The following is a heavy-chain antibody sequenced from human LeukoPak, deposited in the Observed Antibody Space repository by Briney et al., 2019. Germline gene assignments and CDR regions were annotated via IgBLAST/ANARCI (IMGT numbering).Heavy chain of an antibody. V-gene: IGHV3-30-3*01. CDR1: GFTFSSYA. CDR3: ARDHTRIAVAGTYYYYGMDV. CDR2: ISYDGSNK. J-gene: IGHJ6*01. D-gene: IGHD6-19*01. Sequence: GRSLRLSCAASGFTFSSYAMHWVRQAPGEGLEWVAVISYDGSNKYYADSVKGRFTISRDNSKNTLYLQMNSLRAEDTAVYYCARDHTRIAVAGTYYYYGMDVWGQGTTVTVSS.